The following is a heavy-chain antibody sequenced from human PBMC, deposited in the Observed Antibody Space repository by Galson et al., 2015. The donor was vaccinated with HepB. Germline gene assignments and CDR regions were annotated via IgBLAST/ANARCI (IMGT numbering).Heavy chain of an antibody. CDR2: TYLRSRWSN. J-gene: IGHJ6*02. Sequence: CAISGDSVSSKSVAWNRVRQSPSRGLEWLGRTYLRSRWSNEYAVSVKGRITVNADTCKNQFSLQLSSVTPEDTAVYYCARDLADGMDVWGQGTTVTVSS. CDR3: ARDLADGMDV. V-gene: IGHV6-1*01. CDR1: GDSVSSKSVA. D-gene: IGHD6-19*01.